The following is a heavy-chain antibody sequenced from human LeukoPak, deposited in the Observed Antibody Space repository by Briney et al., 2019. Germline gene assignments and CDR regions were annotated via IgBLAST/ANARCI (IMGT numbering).Heavy chain of an antibody. V-gene: IGHV4-39*07. J-gene: IGHJ4*02. Sequence: NASETLSLTCTVSGGSISSSSYYWGWIRQPPGKGLEWIGSIYYSGSTYYNPSLKSRVTISVDTSKNQFSLKLSSVTAADTAVYYCARDLIPGGQGTLVTVSS. CDR1: GGSISSSSYY. CDR2: IYYSGST. CDR3: ARDLIP.